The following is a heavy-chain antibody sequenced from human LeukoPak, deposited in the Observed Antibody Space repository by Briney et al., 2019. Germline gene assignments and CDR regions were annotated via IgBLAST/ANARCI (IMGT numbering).Heavy chain of an antibody. Sequence: GSLRLSCAASGFTFSSYEMNWVRQAPGKGLEWVSYISSSGSTIYYADSVKGRFTISRDNAKNSLYLQMNSLRAEDTAVYYRAREHPGIAVAGPDYWGQGTLVTVSS. CDR3: AREHPGIAVAGPDY. V-gene: IGHV3-48*03. D-gene: IGHD6-19*01. J-gene: IGHJ4*02. CDR2: ISSSGSTI. CDR1: GFTFSSYE.